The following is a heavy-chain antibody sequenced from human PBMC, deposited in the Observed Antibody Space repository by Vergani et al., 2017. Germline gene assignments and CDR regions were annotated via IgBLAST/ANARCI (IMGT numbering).Heavy chain of an antibody. CDR2: MNPNSGNT. J-gene: IGHJ3*02. CDR3: AREAVVVVVSATQPDAFDI. CDR1: GYTFTSYD. D-gene: IGHD2-15*01. Sequence: QVQLVQSGAEVKKPGASVKVSCKASGYTFTSYDINWVRQATGQGLEWMGWMNPNSGNTGYAQKFQGRVTMTRNTSISTAYMELSSLRSEDTAVYYCAREAVVVVVSATQPDAFDIWGQGTMVTVSS. V-gene: IGHV1-8*01.